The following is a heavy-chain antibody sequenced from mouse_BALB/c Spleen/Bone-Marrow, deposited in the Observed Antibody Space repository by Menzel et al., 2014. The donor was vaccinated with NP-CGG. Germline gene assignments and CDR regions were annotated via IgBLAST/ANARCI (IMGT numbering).Heavy chain of an antibody. V-gene: IGHV1-67*01. CDR2: ISTYSGNT. Sequence: QVQLQQPGPELVRPGVSVKISCKGSGYTFTDYAMHWVKQSHAKSLEWIGVISTYSGNTNYNQKFKGKATMTVDKSSSTAYMELARLTSEDSAFYYCARSYYGNYYAMDYWGQGTSVTVSS. D-gene: IGHD2-10*01. CDR1: GYTFTDYA. J-gene: IGHJ4*01. CDR3: ARSYYGNYYAMDY.